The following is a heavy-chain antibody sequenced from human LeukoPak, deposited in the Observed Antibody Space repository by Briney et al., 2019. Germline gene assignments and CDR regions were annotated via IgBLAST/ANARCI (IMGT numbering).Heavy chain of an antibody. Sequence: GASVKVSCKASEYTFTGYYMHWVRQAPGQGLEWMGWINPNSGVTNYAQKFQGRVTMTRDTSISTAYMELSSLRSDDTAVYYCARVDYYDSSGYYYVSELPGLSYFDYWGQGTLVTVSS. CDR3: ARVDYYDSSGYYYVSELPGLSYFDY. CDR2: INPNSGVT. V-gene: IGHV1-2*02. D-gene: IGHD3-22*01. CDR1: EYTFTGYY. J-gene: IGHJ4*02.